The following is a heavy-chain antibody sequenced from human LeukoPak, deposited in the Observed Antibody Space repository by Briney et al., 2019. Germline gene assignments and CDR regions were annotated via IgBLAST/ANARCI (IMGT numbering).Heavy chain of an antibody. D-gene: IGHD3-3*01. V-gene: IGHV3-30-3*01. J-gene: IGHJ4*02. CDR3: ARSGYDFWSGYPH. CDR2: MSYDGSEK. Sequence: GGSLRLSCAASGFTLSNYPVHWVRQAPGKGLEWVAVMSYDGSEKFYGDSVKGRFTISRDISRSTMYLQMNSLRVEDTAVYYCARSGYDFWSGYPHWGQGTLVTVSS. CDR1: GFTLSNYP.